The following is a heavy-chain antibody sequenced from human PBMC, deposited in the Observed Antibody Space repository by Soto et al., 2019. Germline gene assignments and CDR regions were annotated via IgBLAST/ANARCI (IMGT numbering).Heavy chain of an antibody. J-gene: IGHJ5*02. CDR3: AKDTTRFEQWRFDP. CDR1: GFTFDDYA. D-gene: IGHD6-19*01. CDR2: ISWNSGSI. Sequence: EVQLVESGGGLVQPGRSLRLSCAASGFTFDDYAMHWVRQAPGKGLEWVSGISWNSGSIGYADSVKGRFTISRDNAKNSLYLQMNSLRAEDTALYYCAKDTTRFEQWRFDPWGQGTLVTVSS. V-gene: IGHV3-9*01.